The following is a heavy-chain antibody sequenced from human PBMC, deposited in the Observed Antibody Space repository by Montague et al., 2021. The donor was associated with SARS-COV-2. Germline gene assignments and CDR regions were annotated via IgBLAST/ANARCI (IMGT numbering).Heavy chain of an antibody. D-gene: IGHD3-22*01. CDR1: GGSFGDDH. CDR2: IKQGGST. CDR3: ARGHLSVSMIVVVFTSASYYFDY. J-gene: IGHJ4*02. Sequence: SETLSLTCGVYGGSFGDDHWSWIRQPPGKGLEWIGDIKQGGSTNXNPSLKSRVTISVDTPKNQFSLKLTSVTAADTAVYFCARGHLSVSMIVVVFTSASYYFDYWGQGAQVTVSS. V-gene: IGHV4-34*01.